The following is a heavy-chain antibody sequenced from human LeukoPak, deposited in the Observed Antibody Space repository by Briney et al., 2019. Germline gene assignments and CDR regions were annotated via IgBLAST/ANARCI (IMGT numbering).Heavy chain of an antibody. Sequence: GGSLRLSCAASGFTFSSYSMNWVRQAPGKGLEWVSYISSSSSTIYYADSVKGRFTISRDNAKNSLYLQMNSLRAEDTAVYYCARDLSGVTGYTYGRGIDYWGQGTLVTVSS. V-gene: IGHV3-48*01. CDR3: ARDLSGVTGYTYGRGIDY. D-gene: IGHD5-18*01. CDR1: GFTFSSYS. J-gene: IGHJ4*02. CDR2: ISSSSSTI.